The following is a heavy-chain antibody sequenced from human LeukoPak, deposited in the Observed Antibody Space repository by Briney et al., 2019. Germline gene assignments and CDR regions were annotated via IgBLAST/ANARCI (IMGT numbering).Heavy chain of an antibody. J-gene: IGHJ4*02. CDR3: ARALRSTTTIDY. CDR2: IIPILGIA. D-gene: IGHD1-1*01. Sequence: ASVKVSCEASGGTFSSYTISWVRQAPGQGLEWMGRIIPILGIANYAQKFQGRVTITADKSTSTAYMELSSLRSEDTAVYYCARALRSTTTIDYWGQGTLVTVSS. V-gene: IGHV1-69*02. CDR1: GGTFSSYT.